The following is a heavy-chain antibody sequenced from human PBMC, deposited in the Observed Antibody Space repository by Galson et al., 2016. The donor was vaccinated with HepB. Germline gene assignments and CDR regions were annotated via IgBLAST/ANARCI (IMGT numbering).Heavy chain of an antibody. D-gene: IGHD3-3*01. J-gene: IGHJ5*02. CDR2: IKSKTDGGTT. CDR3: TVAASYDFWSGYYMLDP. V-gene: IGHV3-15*07. CDR1: GFSFSHAW. Sequence: RLSCAASGFSFSHAWMHWVRQAPGKGLEWVGRIKSKTDGGTTDYAAPVKGRFAISRDNSKDTLYLQMNRLKTEDTGVYYCTVAASYDFWSGYYMLDPWGQGTLVTVSS.